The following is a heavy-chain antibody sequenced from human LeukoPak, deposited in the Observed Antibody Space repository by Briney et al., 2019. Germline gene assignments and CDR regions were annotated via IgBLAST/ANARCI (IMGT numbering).Heavy chain of an antibody. CDR3: ARTVGAGTEYYYYGMDV. CDR2: ISGSGGST. V-gene: IGHV3-23*01. J-gene: IGHJ6*02. D-gene: IGHD2-15*01. Sequence: PGGSLRLSCAASGFTFSSYAMSWVRQAPGKGLEWVSAISGSGGSTYYADSVKGRFTISRDNSKNTLYLQMNSLRAEDTAVYYCARTVGAGTEYYYYGMDVWGQGTTVTVSS. CDR1: GFTFSSYA.